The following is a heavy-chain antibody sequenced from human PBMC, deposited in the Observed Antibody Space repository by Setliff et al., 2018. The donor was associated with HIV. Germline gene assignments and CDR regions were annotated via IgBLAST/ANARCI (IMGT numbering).Heavy chain of an antibody. CDR3: ARTTIVAVPAANYYFDF. Sequence: SETLSPTCTVSGGSVSSGGYYWNWIRQRPGKGLEWIGHIYYSGSTSYNPSLKSPVTISVDTSTNVFSLKVNSVTAADTAVYYCARTTIVAVPAANYYFDFWGQGDLVTVSS. CDR1: GGSVSSGGYY. V-gene: IGHV4-31*01. CDR2: IYYSGST. D-gene: IGHD2-2*01. J-gene: IGHJ4*02.